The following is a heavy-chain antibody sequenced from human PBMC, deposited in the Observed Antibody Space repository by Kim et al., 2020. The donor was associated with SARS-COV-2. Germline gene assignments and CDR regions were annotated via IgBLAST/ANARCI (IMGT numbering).Heavy chain of an antibody. V-gene: IGHV4-31*03. CDR2: ISYSGNS. Sequence: TLSLTCSVAGGSIRSGGKFWTWIRQHPAKGLEGIGYISYSGNSHYSPSPRSRVTISLQTSENQFSLELTSLTAADTAVYYCARGQPLDYWGQGLLVTVSS. D-gene: IGHD2-2*01. J-gene: IGHJ4*02. CDR1: GGSIRSGGKF. CDR3: ARGQPLDY.